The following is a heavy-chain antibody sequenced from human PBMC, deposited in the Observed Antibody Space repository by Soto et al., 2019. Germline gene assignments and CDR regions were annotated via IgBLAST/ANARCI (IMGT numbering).Heavy chain of an antibody. CDR2: MNPNSGNT. J-gene: IGHJ6*03. Sequence: QVQLVQSGAEVKKPGASVKVSCKASGYTFTSYDINWVRQATGQGLEWMGWMNPNSGNTGYAQKFPGRVTMTRNNSISTAYMELSSLRSEDTAVYYCARVVSADYYYYYMDVWGKGTTVTVSS. CDR3: ARVVSADYYYYYMDV. CDR1: GYTFTSYD. V-gene: IGHV1-8*01. D-gene: IGHD6-6*01.